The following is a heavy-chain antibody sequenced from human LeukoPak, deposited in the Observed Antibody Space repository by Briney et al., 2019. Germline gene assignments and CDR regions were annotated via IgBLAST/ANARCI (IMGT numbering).Heavy chain of an antibody. CDR2: INHAGGT. CDR1: GGSFSGSN. CDR3: ARGRVYGPRPRFDP. V-gene: IGHV4-34*01. J-gene: IGHJ5*02. Sequence: SETLSLTCTVYGGSFSGSNWSWIRQSPGKGLEWIGEINHAGGTNYNPSLKSRVTISVDTSKKQFSLKLSSVTAADTAVYYCARGRVYGPRPRFDPWGQGTLVTVSS. D-gene: IGHD4-17*01.